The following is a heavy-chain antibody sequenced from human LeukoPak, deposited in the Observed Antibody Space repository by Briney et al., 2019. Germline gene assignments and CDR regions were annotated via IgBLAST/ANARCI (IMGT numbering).Heavy chain of an antibody. CDR3: ARVQTTVTTPLGY. D-gene: IGHD4-17*01. J-gene: IGHJ4*02. Sequence: ASVKVSCKASGYTFTSYYMHWVRQAPGQGLERMGIINPSGGSASYAQKFQGRVTMTRDMSTSTVYMELSSLRSEDTAVYYCARVQTTVTTPLGYWGQGTLVTVSS. CDR2: INPSGGSA. V-gene: IGHV1-46*01. CDR1: GYTFTSYY.